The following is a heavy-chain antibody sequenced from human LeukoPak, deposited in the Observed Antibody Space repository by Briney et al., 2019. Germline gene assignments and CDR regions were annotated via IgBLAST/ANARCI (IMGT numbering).Heavy chain of an antibody. CDR2: IAYSGST. V-gene: IGHV4-39*01. CDR1: GGSVGSSTYY. CDR3: ARLGFCTSTSCP. Sequence: PSETLSLTCTVFGGSVGSSTYYWGWIRQPPGKGLEWIASIAYSGSTYNPSLKSRVTISVDTSKNQFSLKLSSVTAADTAVYYCARLGFCTSTSCPWGQGTLVTVSS. J-gene: IGHJ5*02. D-gene: IGHD2-2*01.